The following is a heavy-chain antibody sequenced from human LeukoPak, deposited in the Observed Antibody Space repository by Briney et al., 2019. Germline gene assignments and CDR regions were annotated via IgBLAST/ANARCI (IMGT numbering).Heavy chain of an antibody. J-gene: IGHJ1*01. V-gene: IGHV3-33*03. D-gene: IGHD4-23*01. CDR1: GFTFSSYD. Sequence: PGRSLRLSCAASGFTFSSYDMHWVRQVSGKGLEWVALIWYDRSNIYYGDTVKGRFTISRDNSKNTMYLQMNSLRAEDTAVYYCASGGNTGYEYFQHWGQGTLVTVSS. CDR3: ASGGNTGYEYFQH. CDR2: IWYDRSNI.